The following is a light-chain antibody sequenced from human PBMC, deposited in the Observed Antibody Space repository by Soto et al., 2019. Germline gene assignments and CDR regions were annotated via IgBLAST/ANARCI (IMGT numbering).Light chain of an antibody. CDR3: QQTYTTPLT. CDR1: QSISYY. Sequence: DIEMTQSPSSLSAYVGDRVNITCRASQSISYYLNWYQQKPGRAPDLLVYGASSLQSGVPSRFTGSGSGTEFTLTITSLQPGDFATYYCQQTYTTPLTFGGGTKVEIK. V-gene: IGKV1-39*01. J-gene: IGKJ4*01. CDR2: GAS.